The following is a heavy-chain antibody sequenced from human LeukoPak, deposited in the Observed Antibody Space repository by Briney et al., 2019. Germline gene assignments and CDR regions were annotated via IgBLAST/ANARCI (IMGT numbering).Heavy chain of an antibody. J-gene: IGHJ4*02. D-gene: IGHD1-26*01. CDR1: GGSILSTNW. CDR3: TRESGAFSPFGF. CDR2: VHLNGAT. V-gene: IGHV4-4*02. Sequence: SGTLSLTCAVSGGSILSTNWWSWARQPPGKGLEWIGEVHLNGATNYNPSVEGRVTMSIDKSKNHLSLEVISVTAAYTAMYYCTRESGAFSPFGFWGQGTLVTASS.